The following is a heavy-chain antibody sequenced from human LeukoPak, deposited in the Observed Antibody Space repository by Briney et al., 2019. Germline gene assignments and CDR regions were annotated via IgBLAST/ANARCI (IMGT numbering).Heavy chain of an antibody. CDR2: ISDTSAM. CDR3: ARDGGYSGYDADC. Sequence: GGSLRLSCVASGFSFSLHSMKWVRQAPGKGLEWVSYISDTSAMYYADSVRGRFTISRDNAKNSLFLQMNSLRVEDTGVYYCARDGGYSGYDADCWGQGTLVTVSS. D-gene: IGHD5-12*01. CDR1: GFSFSLHS. J-gene: IGHJ4*02. V-gene: IGHV3-48*01.